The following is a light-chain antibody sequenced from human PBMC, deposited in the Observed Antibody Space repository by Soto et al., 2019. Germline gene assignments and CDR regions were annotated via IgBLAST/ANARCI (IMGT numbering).Light chain of an antibody. CDR2: LGS. J-gene: IGKJ1*01. V-gene: IGKV2-28*01. Sequence: DIVMTQSPLSLPVTPGEPASISCRSSQSLLYSNGYNYLDWYLQKPGQSPHLLIYLGSNRASGVPDRFSGSGSGTDFTLNISRVEAEDVGVYYCMQTLQTWTFGQGTTVEIK. CDR3: MQTLQTWT. CDR1: QSLLYSNGYNY.